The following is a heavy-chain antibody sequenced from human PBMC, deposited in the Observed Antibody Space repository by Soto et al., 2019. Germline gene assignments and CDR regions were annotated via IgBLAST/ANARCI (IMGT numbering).Heavy chain of an antibody. CDR1: GYTFTGYY. CDR2: INPNSGGT. CDR3: ARGEDIVATKSEGAFDI. D-gene: IGHD5-12*01. J-gene: IGHJ3*02. Sequence: ASVKVSCKASGYTFTGYYMHWVRQAPGQGLEWMGWINPNSGGTNYAQKFQGRVTMTRDTSISTAYMELSRLRSDDTAVYYCARGEDIVATKSEGAFDIWGQGTMVTVSS. V-gene: IGHV1-2*02.